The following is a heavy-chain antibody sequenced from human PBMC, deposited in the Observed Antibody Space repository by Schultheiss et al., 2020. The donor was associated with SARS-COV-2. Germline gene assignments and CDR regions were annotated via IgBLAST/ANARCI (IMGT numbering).Heavy chain of an antibody. V-gene: IGHV3-23*01. D-gene: IGHD3-22*01. CDR3: AKDLSYDSSGGMDV. CDR1: GFTFSSYA. CDR2: ISGSGGST. Sequence: GESLKISCAASGFTFSSYAMSWVRQAPGKGLEWVSAISGSGGSTYYADSVKGRFTITRDNSKNTLYLQMNSLRAEDTALYYCAKDLSYDSSGGMDVWGQGTTVTVSS. J-gene: IGHJ6*02.